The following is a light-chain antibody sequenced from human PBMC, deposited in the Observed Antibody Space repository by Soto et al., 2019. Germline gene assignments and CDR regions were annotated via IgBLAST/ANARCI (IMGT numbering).Light chain of an antibody. CDR2: GNS. CDR1: SSNIGAGYD. J-gene: IGLJ1*01. Sequence: QSVLTQPPSVSGAPGQRVTISCTGSSSNIGAGYDVHWYQQLPGTAPKLLIYGNSNRPSGVPDRFSGSKSGTSASLAITGLQAEDDADYYCQSYDSSLSGLFGTGTKVTV. CDR3: QSYDSSLSGL. V-gene: IGLV1-40*01.